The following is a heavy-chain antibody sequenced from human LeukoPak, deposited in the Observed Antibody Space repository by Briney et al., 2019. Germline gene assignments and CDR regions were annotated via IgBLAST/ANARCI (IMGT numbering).Heavy chain of an antibody. J-gene: IGHJ4*02. CDR3: ARGFFSGSSGPDY. CDR1: GGTFSSYA. V-gene: IGHV1-69*04. D-gene: IGHD3-10*01. Sequence: SVKVSCKASGGTFSSYAISWVRQAPGQGLEWMGRIIPILGIANSAQKFQGRVTITADKSTSTAYMELSSLRSEDTAVYYCARGFFSGSSGPDYWGQGTLVTVSS. CDR2: IIPILGIA.